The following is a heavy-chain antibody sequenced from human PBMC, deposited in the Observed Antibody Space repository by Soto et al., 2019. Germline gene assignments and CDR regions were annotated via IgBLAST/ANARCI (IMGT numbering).Heavy chain of an antibody. Sequence: GGSLRLSCAASGFTFSSYAMSWVRQAPGKGLEWVSAISGSGGSTYYADSVKGRFTISRDNSKNTLYLQMNSLRAEDTAVYYCAKGETYYDFWSGPNWFDPWGQGTLVTVSS. CDR2: ISGSGGST. CDR1: GFTFSSYA. CDR3: AKGETYYDFWSGPNWFDP. V-gene: IGHV3-23*01. J-gene: IGHJ5*02. D-gene: IGHD3-3*01.